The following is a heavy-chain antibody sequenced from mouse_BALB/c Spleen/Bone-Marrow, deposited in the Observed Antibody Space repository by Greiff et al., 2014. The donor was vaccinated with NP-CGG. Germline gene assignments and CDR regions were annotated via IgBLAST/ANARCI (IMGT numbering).Heavy chain of an antibody. Sequence: VQLQQSGAELVRPGTSVKISCKASGYTFTNYWLGWVKQRPGHGLEWIGDIYPGGGYTNYNEKFKGKATLTADTSSSTAYMQLSSLTSEVSAVYFCARGNGPYAMDYWGQGTSVTVSS. J-gene: IGHJ4*01. CDR2: IYPGGGYT. CDR1: GYTFTNYW. CDR3: ARGNGPYAMDY. V-gene: IGHV1-63*02. D-gene: IGHD1-1*02.